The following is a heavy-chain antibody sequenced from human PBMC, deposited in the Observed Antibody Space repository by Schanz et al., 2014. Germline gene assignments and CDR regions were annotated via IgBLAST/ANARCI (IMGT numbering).Heavy chain of an antibody. J-gene: IGHJ6*02. CDR1: GFTFSASA. D-gene: IGHD6-25*01. V-gene: IGHV3-73*02. CDR3: TAQQRGSQYLCDMDV. Sequence: EVQLVESGGGLVQPGGSLKLSCAASGFTFSASAMHWVRQAPGKGLEWVGHIRSKPNNYTAEYAASMKGRFTISRYDSKNTTYLQMNSLKTEDTTVYYCTAQQRGSQYLCDMDVWGQGATXTVS. CDR2: IRSKPNNYTA.